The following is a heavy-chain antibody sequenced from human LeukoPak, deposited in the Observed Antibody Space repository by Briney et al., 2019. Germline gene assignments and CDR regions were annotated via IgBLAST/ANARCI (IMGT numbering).Heavy chain of an antibody. CDR1: GFTFSSYG. J-gene: IGHJ4*02. V-gene: IGHV3-30*18. Sequence: PGGSLRLSCAASGFTFSSYGMHWVRQAPGKGLEWVAVISYDGSNKYYADSVKGRFTISRDNSKNTLYLQMNSLRAEDTAVYYCAKDQEPSILWWRPVDYWGQGTLVTVSS. CDR3: AKDQEPSILWWRPVDY. D-gene: IGHD2-21*02. CDR2: ISYDGSNK.